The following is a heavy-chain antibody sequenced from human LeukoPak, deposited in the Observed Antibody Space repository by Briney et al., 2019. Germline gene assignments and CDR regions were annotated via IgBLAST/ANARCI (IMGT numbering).Heavy chain of an antibody. Sequence: GGSLRLSCAASGFTFRNFWMSWVRQAPGKGLEWLANINQDGSAKYYVDSVKGRFTISRDNSKNTLYLQMNSLRAEDTAVYYCAKGHELLFDYWGQGTLVTVSS. CDR3: AKGHELLFDY. V-gene: IGHV3-7*03. CDR1: GFTFRNFW. D-gene: IGHD1-26*01. J-gene: IGHJ4*02. CDR2: INQDGSAK.